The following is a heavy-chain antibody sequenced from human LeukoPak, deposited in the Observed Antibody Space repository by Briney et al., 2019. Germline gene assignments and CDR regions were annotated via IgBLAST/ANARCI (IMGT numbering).Heavy chain of an antibody. J-gene: IGHJ4*02. CDR3: AKETVAAPPIDY. Sequence: PGGSLRLSCAASGFTFSSYAMSWVRQAPGKGLEWVSAISGGGYSTYYADSVKGRFTISRDNSKNTLFLQMNSLRAEDTAVYYCAKETVAAPPIDYWGQGTLVTVSS. CDR1: GFTFSSYA. CDR2: ISGGGYST. V-gene: IGHV3-23*01. D-gene: IGHD6-19*01.